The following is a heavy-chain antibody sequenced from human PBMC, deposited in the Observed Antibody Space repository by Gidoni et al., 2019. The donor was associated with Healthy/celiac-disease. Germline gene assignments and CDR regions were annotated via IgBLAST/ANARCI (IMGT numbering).Heavy chain of an antibody. CDR2: ITPNSGGT. J-gene: IGHJ4*02. CDR3: ARDSRRIPGY. D-gene: IGHD2-21*01. Sequence: QVQLVQSGAELKKHGASVKVPCKASEYTFTVCYLHWVRKATGQGVEWMVLITPNSGGTNYAQKLQGMVTMTRYTSIRTADMELSRLRFDDTAVYYWARDSRRIPGYWGQGTLVTVSS. V-gene: IGHV1-2*02. CDR1: EYTFTVCY.